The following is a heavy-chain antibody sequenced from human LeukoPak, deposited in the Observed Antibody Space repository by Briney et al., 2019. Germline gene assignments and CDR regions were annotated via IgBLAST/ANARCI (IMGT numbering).Heavy chain of an antibody. CDR1: GFTVSGNY. CDR3: AKDDDWGRFNH. CDR2: IYSGGTT. V-gene: IGHV3-53*01. D-gene: IGHD3-16*01. J-gene: IGHJ1*01. Sequence: GGSLRLSCAVSGFTVSGNYMSWVRQAPGKGLEWVSLIYSGGTTYYADSVKGRFTISRDNFKNTVSLQLSSLRAEDTAMYYCAKDDDWGRFNHWGQGTLVTASS.